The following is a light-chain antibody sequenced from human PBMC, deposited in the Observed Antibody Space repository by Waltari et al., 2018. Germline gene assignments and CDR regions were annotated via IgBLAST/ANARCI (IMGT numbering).Light chain of an antibody. Sequence: QSALTQPPSASGSPGQSVPISCTGTSSDVGGYNYVSWYQQPPRKAPKLMIYEVSKRPSGVPDRFSGSRSGNTASLTVSGLQAEDEADYYCSSYAGSKNVVFGGGTKLTVL. J-gene: IGLJ2*01. CDR1: SSDVGGYNY. CDR3: SSYAGSKNVV. V-gene: IGLV2-8*01. CDR2: EVS.